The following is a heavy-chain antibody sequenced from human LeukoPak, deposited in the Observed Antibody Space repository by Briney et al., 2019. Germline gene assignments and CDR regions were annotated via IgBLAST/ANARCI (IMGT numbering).Heavy chain of an antibody. CDR2: ISSSGSTI. J-gene: IGHJ4*02. CDR3: ARFPGYSSSWLGLGDPYYFDY. Sequence: KPGGSLRLSCAASGFTFSDYYMSWIRQAPGKGLEWVSYISSSGSTIYYADSVKGRFTISRDNAKNSLYLQMNSLRAEDTAVYYCARFPGYSSSWLGLGDPYYFDYWGQGTLVTVSS. CDR1: GFTFSDYY. V-gene: IGHV3-11*01. D-gene: IGHD6-13*01.